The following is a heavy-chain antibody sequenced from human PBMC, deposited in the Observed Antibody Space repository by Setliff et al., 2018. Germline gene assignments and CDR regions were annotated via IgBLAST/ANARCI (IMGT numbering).Heavy chain of an antibody. J-gene: IGHJ4*02. CDR3: ARGQTLRSFDWPTAFDF. Sequence: ASVKVSCKASGYILNSYGVSWVRQAPGQGLEWTGWISSYNNDVTNYLQRFRGRVTMTTDTSTSAAYMELRSLRSDDTAVYYCARGQTLRSFDWPTAFDFWGQGTLVTVSS. V-gene: IGHV1-18*01. D-gene: IGHD3-9*01. CDR1: GYILNSYG. CDR2: ISSYNNDVT.